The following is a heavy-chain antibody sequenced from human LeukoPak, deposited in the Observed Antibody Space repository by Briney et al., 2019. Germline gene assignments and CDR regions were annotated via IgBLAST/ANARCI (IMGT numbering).Heavy chain of an antibody. J-gene: IGHJ4*02. V-gene: IGHV3-30*14. CDR3: ARESFGDYYFDY. CDR1: GFTFSNYV. D-gene: IGHD4-17*01. CDR2: MSHDGSKI. Sequence: GGSLRLSCASSGFTFSNYVLYWVRQAPGKGLGWVAGMSHDGSKIYYADPVKGRFTVSRDNSKNTLYLQMNSLRVEDTAVYSCARESFGDYYFDYWGQGTLVTVSS.